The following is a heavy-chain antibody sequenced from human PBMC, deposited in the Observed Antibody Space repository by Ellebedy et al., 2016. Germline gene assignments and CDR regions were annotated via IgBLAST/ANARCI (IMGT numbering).Heavy chain of an antibody. D-gene: IGHD3-10*01. CDR1: GSTFSYYT. J-gene: IGHJ6*02. CDR3: ARDYVGFGVRRGMDV. CDR2: ISRSSTDR. Sequence: GGSLRLSCAASGSTFSYYTMHWVRQAPGKGLEWVSSISRSSTDRYYADSVKGRFTISRDNAKNSLHLQMNSLRVEDTAVYYCARDYVGFGVRRGMDVWGQGTTVTVSS. V-gene: IGHV3-21*01.